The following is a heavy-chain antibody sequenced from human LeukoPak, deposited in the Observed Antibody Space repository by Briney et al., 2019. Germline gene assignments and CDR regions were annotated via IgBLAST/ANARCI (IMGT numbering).Heavy chain of an antibody. V-gene: IGHV3-43*02. CDR2: VSGDRGST. J-gene: IGHJ3*02. CDR1: GCTFHHYA. CDR3: ATDIGYYYDRSGYYCGDFDI. Sequence: GRPLRLSCAPSGCTFHHYAMHWVRQAPGKGLEWLSLVSGDRGSTYYADFVKGRFTISSDNSKYSLHLQKKSLRTEVTALYYCATDIGYYYDRSGYYCGDFDIWGQGTMVTVSS. D-gene: IGHD3-22*01.